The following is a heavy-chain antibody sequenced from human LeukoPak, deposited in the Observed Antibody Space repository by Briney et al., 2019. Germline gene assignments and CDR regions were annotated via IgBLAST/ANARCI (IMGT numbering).Heavy chain of an antibody. CDR2: MNPNSGNT. V-gene: IGHV1-8*01. D-gene: IGHD3-10*01. CDR3: ARGKDMVLWFGWKWFDP. J-gene: IGHJ5*02. CDR1: GYTFTSYD. Sequence: ASVKVPCKASGYTFTSYDINWVRQATGQGLEWMGWMNPNSGNTGYAQKFQGRVTMTRNTSISTAYMELSSLRSEDTAVYYCARGKDMVLWFGWKWFDPWGQGTLVTVSS.